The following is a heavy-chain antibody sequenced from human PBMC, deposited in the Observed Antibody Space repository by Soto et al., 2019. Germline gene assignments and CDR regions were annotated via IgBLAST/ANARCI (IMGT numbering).Heavy chain of an antibody. Sequence: QVQLVQSGAEVKKPGSSVKVSCKASGGTFSSYAISWVRQAPGQGLEWMGGIIPIFGTANYAQKFQGRVTITADESTSTAYMELSCLRSEDTAVYYCARECNRSCMPGLSYYYVMDVWGQGTTVTVSS. V-gene: IGHV1-69*01. CDR3: ARECNRSCMPGLSYYYVMDV. CDR2: IIPIFGTA. D-gene: IGHD2-8*01. CDR1: GGTFSSYA. J-gene: IGHJ6*02.